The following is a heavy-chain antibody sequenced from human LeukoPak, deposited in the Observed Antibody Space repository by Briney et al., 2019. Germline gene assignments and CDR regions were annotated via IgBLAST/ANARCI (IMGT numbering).Heavy chain of an antibody. J-gene: IGHJ4*02. D-gene: IGHD2-21*02. Sequence: EASVKVSCKASGFSFTDYYMHWVRQAPGQGLEWMGYINPHSGGTSSPQKFQGRVTMTTDTSISAAYMELSSLISDDTAMYYCVREGNELLSKNFDYWGQGTLVTVS. CDR2: INPHSGGT. CDR3: VREGNELLSKNFDY. CDR1: GFSFTDYY. V-gene: IGHV1-2*02.